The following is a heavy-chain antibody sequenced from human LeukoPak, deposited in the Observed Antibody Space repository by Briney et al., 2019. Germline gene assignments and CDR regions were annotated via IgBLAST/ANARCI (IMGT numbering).Heavy chain of an antibody. CDR1: GGSISSYY. J-gene: IGHJ4*02. D-gene: IGHD2-8*01. V-gene: IGHV4-59*01. CDR2: IYYSGST. CDR3: ARGSTYCTNGVCYTVFDY. Sequence: PSQTLSLTCTVSGGSISSYYWSWIRQPPGKGLEWNGYIYYSGSTNYNPSLKSRVTISVDTSKNQFSLKLSSVTAADTAVYYCARGSTYCTNGVCYTVFDYWGQGTLVTVSS.